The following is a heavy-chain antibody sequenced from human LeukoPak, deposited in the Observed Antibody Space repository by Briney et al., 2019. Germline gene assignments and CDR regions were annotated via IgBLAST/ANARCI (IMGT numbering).Heavy chain of an antibody. CDR3: ARSSGYYYNRLDAFDI. D-gene: IGHD3-22*01. V-gene: IGHV4-59*01. CDR2: IYYSGST. J-gene: IGHJ3*02. Sequence: SETLSLTCAVYGGSFSGYYWSWIRQPPGKGLEWIGYIYYSGSTNYNPSLKSRVTISVDTSKNQFFLKLSSVTAADTAVYYCARSSGYYYNRLDAFDIWGQGTMVTVSS. CDR1: GGSFSGYY.